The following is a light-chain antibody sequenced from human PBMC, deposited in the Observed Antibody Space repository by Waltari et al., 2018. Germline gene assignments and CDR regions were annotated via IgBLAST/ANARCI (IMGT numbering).Light chain of an antibody. CDR3: QQYNNLVLT. Sequence: IQSPATLSLSPGERATLSCRASQSVSTYVTWYHQKPGKAPKLLISGASKLEMGVPSRFSGSGSGTDFTFTITSLQPEDIGTYYCQQYNNLVLTFGQGTRLEIK. V-gene: IGKV1-33*01. CDR1: QSVSTY. J-gene: IGKJ5*01. CDR2: GAS.